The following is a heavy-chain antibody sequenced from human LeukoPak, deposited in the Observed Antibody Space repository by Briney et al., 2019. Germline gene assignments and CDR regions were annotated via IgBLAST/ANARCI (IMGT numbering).Heavy chain of an antibody. V-gene: IGHV3-23*01. J-gene: IGHJ4*02. CDR3: AKGERGGGWYPAY. CDR1: GFTFSSYA. D-gene: IGHD6-19*01. Sequence: PGASLRLSCAASGFTFSSYAMSWVRQAPGKGLEWVSAISGSGGSTYYADSVKGRFTISRDNSKNTLYLQMNSLRAEDTAVYYCAKGERGGGWYPAYWGQGTLVTVSS. CDR2: ISGSGGST.